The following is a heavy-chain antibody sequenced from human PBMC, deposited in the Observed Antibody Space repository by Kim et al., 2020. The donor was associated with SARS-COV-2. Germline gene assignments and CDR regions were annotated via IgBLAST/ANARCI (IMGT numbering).Heavy chain of an antibody. CDR3: ARSIVAGIRVAFDI. J-gene: IGHJ3*02. Sequence: GGSLRLSCAASGFTFSSYSMNWVRQAPGKGLEWVSSISSSSSYIYYADSVKGRFTISRDNAKNSLYLQMNSLRAEDTAVYYCARSIVAGIRVAFDIWGQGTMVTVSS. CDR1: GFTFSSYS. D-gene: IGHD6-19*01. CDR2: ISSSSSYI. V-gene: IGHV3-21*01.